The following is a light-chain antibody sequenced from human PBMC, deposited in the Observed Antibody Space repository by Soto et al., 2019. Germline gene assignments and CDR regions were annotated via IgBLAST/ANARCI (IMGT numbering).Light chain of an antibody. Sequence: IVFRQSPATLCVSPVEKTTLSSRASQNIYSNIAWYQQRPGQAPRLLIYRASTRATGVPARFSGSGSGTEFTLTISSLQSEDVTVYWCQQYDKWPPTFGQGTRLEIK. CDR2: RAS. J-gene: IGKJ5*01. CDR3: QQYDKWPPT. V-gene: IGKV3-15*01. CDR1: QNIYSN.